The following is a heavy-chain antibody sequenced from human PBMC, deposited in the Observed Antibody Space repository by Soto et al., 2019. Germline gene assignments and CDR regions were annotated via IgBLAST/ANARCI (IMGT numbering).Heavy chain of an antibody. V-gene: IGHV3-15*01. Sequence: GGSLRLSCAASGFTFSNAWMTWVRQAPGKGLEWVGRIKSKTDGGTIDYAAPVKGRFTVSRDDSETTLYLQMNSLRAEDTAVYYCAKIPDVSSVVLYFDYWGQGTLVTV. CDR1: GFTFSNAW. D-gene: IGHD2-15*01. CDR3: AKIPDVSSVVLYFDY. J-gene: IGHJ4*02. CDR2: IKSKTDGGTI.